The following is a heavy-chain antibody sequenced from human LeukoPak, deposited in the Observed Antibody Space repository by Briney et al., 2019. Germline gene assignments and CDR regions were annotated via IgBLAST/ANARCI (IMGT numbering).Heavy chain of an antibody. Sequence: SETLSLTCTVSGGSISSSSYYWSWIRQPPGKGLEWIGEINHSGSTNYNPSLKSRVTISVDTSKNQFSLKLSSVTAADTAVYYCARASYPNWFDPWGQGTLVTVSS. J-gene: IGHJ5*02. CDR1: GGSISSSSYY. CDR3: ARASYPNWFDP. CDR2: INHSGST. D-gene: IGHD1-26*01. V-gene: IGHV4-39*07.